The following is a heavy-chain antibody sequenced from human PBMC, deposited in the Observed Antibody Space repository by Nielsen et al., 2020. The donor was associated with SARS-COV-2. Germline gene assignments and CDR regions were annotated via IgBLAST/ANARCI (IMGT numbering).Heavy chain of an antibody. CDR1: GGSVSSNDW. V-gene: IGHV4-4*02. CDR3: ARFRSGYYAFFDH. J-gene: IGHJ4*02. Sequence: SETLSLTCAVSGGSVSSNDWWTWVRQSPGKGLEWIGEVSHSGSINYNPSLKSRVTLSMDKSKRQFSLRLTSVSAADTAVYYCARFRSGYYAFFDHWGQGALVSVSS. D-gene: IGHD3-3*01. CDR2: VSHSGSI.